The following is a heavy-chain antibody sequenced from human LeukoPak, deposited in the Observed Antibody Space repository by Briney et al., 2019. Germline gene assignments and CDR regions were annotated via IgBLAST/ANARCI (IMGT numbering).Heavy chain of an antibody. J-gene: IGHJ3*02. Sequence: GGSLRLSCAASGFTFRTYSMNWVPQAPGKGLEWVSSISSSSGYIYYADSVKGRFTISRDNAKNSLYLQMNSLRAEDTAVYYCASRTIGTYDAFDIWGQGTMVTVSA. CDR1: GFTFRTYS. V-gene: IGHV3-21*01. D-gene: IGHD1-1*01. CDR2: ISSSSGYI. CDR3: ASRTIGTYDAFDI.